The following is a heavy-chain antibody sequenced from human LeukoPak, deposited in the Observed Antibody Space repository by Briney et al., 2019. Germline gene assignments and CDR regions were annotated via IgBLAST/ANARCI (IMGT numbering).Heavy chain of an antibody. D-gene: IGHD6-13*01. Sequence: QPGGSLRLSCAASGFTFSSYAMHWVRQAPGKGLEWVAVISYDGSNKYYADSVKGRFTISRDNSKNTLHLQMNSLRAEDTAVYYCAKDPELGSSSWYQYFDYWGQGTLVTVSS. J-gene: IGHJ4*02. CDR3: AKDPELGSSSWYQYFDY. CDR1: GFTFSSYA. CDR2: ISYDGSNK. V-gene: IGHV3-30-3*01.